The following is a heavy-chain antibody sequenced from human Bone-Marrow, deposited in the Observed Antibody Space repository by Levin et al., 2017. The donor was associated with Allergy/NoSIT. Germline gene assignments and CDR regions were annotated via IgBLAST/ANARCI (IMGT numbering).Heavy chain of an antibody. V-gene: IGHV3-21*01. CDR2: ISSSSSYI. J-gene: IGHJ6*02. CDR3: ARDLAITIFGRDYYYYGMDV. Sequence: GESLKISCAASGFTFSSYSMNWVRQAPGKGLEWVSSISSSSSYIYYADSVKGRFTISRDNAKNSLYLQMNSLRAEDTAVYYCARDLAITIFGRDYYYYGMDVWGQGTTVTVSS. CDR1: GFTFSSYS. D-gene: IGHD3-3*01.